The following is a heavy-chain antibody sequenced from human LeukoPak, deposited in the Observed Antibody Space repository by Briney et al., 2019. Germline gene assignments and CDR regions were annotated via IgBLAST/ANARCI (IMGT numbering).Heavy chain of an antibody. CDR2: IYYSGST. Sequence: SETLSLTCTASGGSISSYYWSWIRQPPGKGLEWIGYIYYSGSTNYNPSLKSRVTISVDTSKNQFSLKLSSVTAADTAVYYCARDWVYYDILTGYSNWFDPWGQGTLVTVSS. V-gene: IGHV4-59*01. CDR3: ARDWVYYDILTGYSNWFDP. D-gene: IGHD3-9*01. CDR1: GGSISSYY. J-gene: IGHJ5*02.